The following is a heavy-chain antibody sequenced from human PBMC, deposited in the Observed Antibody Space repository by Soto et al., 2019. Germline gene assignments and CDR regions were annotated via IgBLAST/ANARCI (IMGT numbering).Heavy chain of an antibody. V-gene: IGHV3-53*01. D-gene: IGHD5-12*01. CDR2: IYSGGTT. J-gene: IGHJ4*02. CDR1: GFTVSSTNY. Sequence: EVQQVESGGGSIQPGGSLRLSCEVSGFTVSSTNYMSWVRQAPGKGLEWVSVIYSGGTTFYADSVKGRFTISRDNSKNTLYLQMNSLRAEDTAVYYCHGYGYWGQGTLVTVSS. CDR3: HGYGY.